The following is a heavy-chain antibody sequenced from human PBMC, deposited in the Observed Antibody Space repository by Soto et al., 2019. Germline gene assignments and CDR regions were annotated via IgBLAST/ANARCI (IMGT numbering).Heavy chain of an antibody. CDR2: ITSSSTYI. CDR3: VPQNWSDR. CDR1: RLCFYSLS. J-gene: IGHJ5*02. V-gene: IGHV3-21*01. Sequence: GALSPSGGSARLCFYSLSMTWVRQAPGKGLEWVSLITSSSTYIYYADSVRGRFTVSRDNDNNSLYLQMNSLRAEDTAVYYCVPQNWSDRWVQGTLVTVSS.